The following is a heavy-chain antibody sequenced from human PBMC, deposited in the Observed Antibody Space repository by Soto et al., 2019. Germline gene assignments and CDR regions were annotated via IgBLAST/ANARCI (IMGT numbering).Heavy chain of an antibody. CDR1: GGSISNNDYY. J-gene: IGHJ4*02. CDR3: ARTCSGGCCYVPTAF. Sequence: QLQLQESGPGLVKPSETLSLTCTVSGGSISNNDYYWGWIRQPPGKGLEWIGSVSYSGTTYYNPSLNSRVTISVDTSNNRFSLKLSSVTAADTAVYFCARTCSGGCCYVPTAFWGQGTLVTVSS. D-gene: IGHD2-15*01. CDR2: VSYSGTT. V-gene: IGHV4-39*02.